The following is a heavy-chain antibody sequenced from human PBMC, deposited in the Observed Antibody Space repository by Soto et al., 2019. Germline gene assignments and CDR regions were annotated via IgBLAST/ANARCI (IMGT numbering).Heavy chain of an antibody. Sequence: QVQLQESGPGLVKPSETLSLRCSVSDGSLRPNYLTWIRQAPGKGLEWIGYIYYAGTTTYNPSLTSRLSISIDTSKNEGSRILASVTAADTGVYYCARLGPYYPALDSWGQGTLVTVSS. CDR2: IYYAGTT. V-gene: IGHV4-59*08. D-gene: IGHD3-22*01. J-gene: IGHJ4*02. CDR3: ARLGPYYPALDS. CDR1: DGSLRPNY.